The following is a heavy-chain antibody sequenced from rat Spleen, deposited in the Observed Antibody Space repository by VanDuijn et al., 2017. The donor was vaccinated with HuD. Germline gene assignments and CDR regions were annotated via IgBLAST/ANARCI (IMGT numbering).Heavy chain of an antibody. Sequence: EVQLVESGGGLVQPGRSLKLSCAASGFTFSDYNMAWVRQAPTKGLEWVASIGPSGDNTYYRDSVKGRFTISRDNAKSTLSLQMYSLKSEDTATYYCTTQGIIRIPLFDYWGRGVMVTVSS. J-gene: IGHJ2*01. V-gene: IGHV5-25*01. CDR2: IGPSGDNT. CDR3: TTQGIIRIPLFDY. D-gene: IGHD4-3*01. CDR1: GFTFSDYN.